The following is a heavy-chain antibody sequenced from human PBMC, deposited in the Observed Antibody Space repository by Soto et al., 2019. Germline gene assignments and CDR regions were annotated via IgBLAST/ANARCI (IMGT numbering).Heavy chain of an antibody. CDR1: GFTFSDYG. Sequence: EVQLVESGGGLVQPGGSLRLSCAASGFTFSDYGMNWIRQAPGKGLEWLSYISSSGRTIYYAESIRGRFSISRDNAKNLVYLQMDSLRDDDTAVYFCADDEDGDSDFDSWGQGTLVTVSS. D-gene: IGHD3-10*01. V-gene: IGHV3-48*02. CDR2: ISSSGRTI. J-gene: IGHJ4*02. CDR3: ADDEDGDSDFDS.